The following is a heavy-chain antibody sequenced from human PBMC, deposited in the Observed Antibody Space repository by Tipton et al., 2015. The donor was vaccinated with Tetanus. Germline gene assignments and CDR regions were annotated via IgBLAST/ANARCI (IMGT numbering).Heavy chain of an antibody. Sequence: TLSLTCTVSGASITSANYYWSWIRQPPGKGLEWIGYISDSGTAYYNASLKSRLTISVDKSKNQFSLKLNSVTATDTAVYYCAKGAARYYYDLSLPTWGQGTLVTVSS. V-gene: IGHV4-30-4*01. CDR3: AKGAARYYYDLSLPT. CDR2: ISDSGTA. D-gene: IGHD3-22*01. CDR1: GASITSANYY. J-gene: IGHJ5*02.